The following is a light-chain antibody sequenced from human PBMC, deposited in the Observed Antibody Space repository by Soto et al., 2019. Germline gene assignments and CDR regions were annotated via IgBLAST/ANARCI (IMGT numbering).Light chain of an antibody. V-gene: IGKV3-11*01. CDR3: QQRNNWPWT. J-gene: IGKJ1*01. CDR1: QSISVY. CDR2: DGS. Sequence: ENVLTQSPVTLSLSPGERATLSCRASQSISVYLAWYQQKPGQAPRLLIYDGSNRATGIPARFSGSGSGTDFTLTISSLEPEDFAFYYCQQRNNWPWTFGQGTKVDI.